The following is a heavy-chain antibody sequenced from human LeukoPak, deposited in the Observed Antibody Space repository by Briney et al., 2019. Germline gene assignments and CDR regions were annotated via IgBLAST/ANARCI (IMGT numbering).Heavy chain of an antibody. CDR1: GYTFTGYY. CDR2: INPNSGGT. J-gene: IGHJ4*02. CDR3: ARDDTFIVAATDKPFDY. Sequence: ASVKVSCKASGYTFTGYYMHWVRQAPGQGLEWMGWINPNSGGTSYAQKFQGRVTMTRDTSISTAYMELSRLRSDDTAVYYCARDDTFIVAATDKPFDYWGQGTLVTASP. V-gene: IGHV1-2*02. D-gene: IGHD1-26*01.